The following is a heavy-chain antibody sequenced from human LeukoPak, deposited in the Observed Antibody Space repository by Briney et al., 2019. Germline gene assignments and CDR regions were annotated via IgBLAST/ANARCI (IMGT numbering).Heavy chain of an antibody. CDR1: GGSISSSSYY. Sequence: SETLSLTCTVSGGSISSSSYYWGWIRQPPGKGLEWIGSIYYSGSTYYNPSLKSRVTISIDTSKNQFSLKLSSVTAADTAVYYCARRNYGDYYFDYWGQGTLVTVSS. J-gene: IGHJ4*02. CDR2: IYYSGST. V-gene: IGHV4-39*01. D-gene: IGHD4-17*01. CDR3: ARRNYGDYYFDY.